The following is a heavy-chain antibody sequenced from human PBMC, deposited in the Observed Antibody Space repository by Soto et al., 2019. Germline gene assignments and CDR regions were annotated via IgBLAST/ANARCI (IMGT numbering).Heavy chain of an antibody. Sequence: QVQLVQSGAEVKQSGASVKVSCKASGYDFTAYDINWVRQASGQGLEWMGWMNPINGATGSARRFQGRVYMTRNTATGTAYLELTSLRSDDIAVYYCGRGPSPRAPAGGTPYYYAMDVWGQGTTVTVSS. CDR2: MNPINGAT. CDR1: GYDFTAYD. D-gene: IGHD6-13*01. CDR3: GRGPSPRAPAGGTPYYYAMDV. J-gene: IGHJ6*02. V-gene: IGHV1-8*02.